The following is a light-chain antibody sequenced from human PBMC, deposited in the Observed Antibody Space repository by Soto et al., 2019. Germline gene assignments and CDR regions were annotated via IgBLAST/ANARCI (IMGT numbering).Light chain of an antibody. Sequence: DIVMTQSPDSLAVSLGERATINCKSSQSVSSDNKNYLAWYQQKPGQPPKLLIYWASTRDSGVPDRISGSGSGADFTLTISSLQAVDVAVYYCQQYYSTLTFGGGTKVEIK. V-gene: IGKV4-1*01. CDR2: WAS. J-gene: IGKJ4*01. CDR1: QSVSSDNKNY. CDR3: QQYYSTLT.